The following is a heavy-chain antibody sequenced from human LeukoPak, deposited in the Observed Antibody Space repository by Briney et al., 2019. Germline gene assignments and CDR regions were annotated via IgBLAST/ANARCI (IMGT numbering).Heavy chain of an antibody. Sequence: AETLTLICSGSGFYCSSSYIYGGGVPQPPGKGLEWIGSIFYAGNTYYNPSLTSRVTISADTSKNQFSLELRFATAADTAVYYCARLGASLEWDSGSFPDYWGQGTLVTVSS. CDR2: IFYAGNT. J-gene: IGHJ4*02. CDR3: ARLGASLEWDSGSFPDY. V-gene: IGHV4-39*01. CDR1: GFYCSSSYIY. D-gene: IGHD3-10*01.